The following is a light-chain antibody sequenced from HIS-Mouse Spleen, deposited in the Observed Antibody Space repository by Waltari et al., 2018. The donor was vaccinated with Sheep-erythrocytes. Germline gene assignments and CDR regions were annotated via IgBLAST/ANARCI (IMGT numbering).Light chain of an antibody. Sequence: QSALTQPPSASGSPGQSVTISCTGTSSDVGGYNDVSLYQQHPAKAPQLMIYAVSKRPSGVPDRFSGSKSGNTASLTVSGLKAEDEADYYCSSYAGSNNWVFGGGTKLTVL. V-gene: IGLV2-8*01. CDR1: SSDVGGYND. CDR3: SSYAGSNNWV. CDR2: AVS. J-gene: IGLJ3*02.